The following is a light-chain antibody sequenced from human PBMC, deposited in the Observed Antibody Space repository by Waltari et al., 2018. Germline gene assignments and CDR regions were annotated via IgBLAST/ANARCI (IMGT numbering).Light chain of an antibody. Sequence: EIVLTQSPGTLSLSPGERATLSCTASQSVSRTLAWYQQKPGQAPNLLIYGASIRATGIPDRFTGSGSGTDFSLTISSLEPEDFAIYFCQHYVRLPATFGQGTKVEIK. CDR2: GAS. CDR3: QHYVRLPAT. CDR1: QSVSRT. J-gene: IGKJ1*01. V-gene: IGKV3-20*01.